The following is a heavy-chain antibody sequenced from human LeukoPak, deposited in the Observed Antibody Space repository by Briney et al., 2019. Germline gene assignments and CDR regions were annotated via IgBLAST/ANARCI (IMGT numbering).Heavy chain of an antibody. D-gene: IGHD6-19*01. J-gene: IGHJ4*02. CDR2: IYSGGST. CDR1: GFTVSSNY. CDR3: AKEEGIRYSSGWYFDY. V-gene: IGHV3-66*01. Sequence: QSGGSLRLSCAASGFTVSSNYMSWVRQAPGKGLEWVSVIYSGGSTYYADSVKGRFTISRDNSKNTLYLQMNSLRAEDTAVYYCAKEEGIRYSSGWYFDYWGQGTLVTVSS.